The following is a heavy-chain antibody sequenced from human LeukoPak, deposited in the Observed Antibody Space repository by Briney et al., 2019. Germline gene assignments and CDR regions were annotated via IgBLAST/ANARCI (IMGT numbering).Heavy chain of an antibody. Sequence: SETLSLTCIVSGGSISSSGYYWGWIRQSPGKGMEWIASLFYTGSTHYNPSLKSRVTISVDRSKNQFSLRLSSVTAADTAVYYCARSMTTSPPYYFDYWGQGTLVTVSS. D-gene: IGHD4-11*01. CDR2: LFYTGST. CDR1: GGSISSSGYY. CDR3: ARSMTTSPPYYFDY. V-gene: IGHV4-39*07. J-gene: IGHJ4*02.